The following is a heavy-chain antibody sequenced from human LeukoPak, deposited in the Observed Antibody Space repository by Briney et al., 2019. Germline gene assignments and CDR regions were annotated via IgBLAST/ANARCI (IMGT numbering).Heavy chain of an antibody. J-gene: IGHJ4*02. CDR2: INQDGREN. Sequence: GGSLRLSCVASGFTFSGYWMSWVRQAPGKGLEWVANINQDGRENYYLDSVKGRFTIYRDNAKNSLYLLMNGLRAADTAVYYCARYYGDYPFDLWGQGTLVTVSS. CDR3: ARYYGDYPFDL. V-gene: IGHV3-7*01. D-gene: IGHD4-17*01. CDR1: GFTFSGYW.